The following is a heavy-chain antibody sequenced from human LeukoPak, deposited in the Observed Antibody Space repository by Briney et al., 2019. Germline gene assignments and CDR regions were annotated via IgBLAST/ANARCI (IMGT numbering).Heavy chain of an antibody. CDR1: GGTFSGYY. V-gene: IGHV4-34*01. CDR3: ARLGDAFDI. Sequence: SETLSLTCAVYGGTFSGYYWRWIRQPPGKGLEWIGEICHSGSTKYNPSLKSRVTISVDTSKYQLSMKLRAVTAADSAVYYCARLGDAFDIWGQGTMVTVSS. CDR2: ICHSGST. J-gene: IGHJ3*02.